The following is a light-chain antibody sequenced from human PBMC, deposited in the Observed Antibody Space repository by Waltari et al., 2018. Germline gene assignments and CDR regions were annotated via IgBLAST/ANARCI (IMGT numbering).Light chain of an antibody. CDR2: RTK. V-gene: IGLV1-47*01. J-gene: IGLJ7*01. Sequence: QSVLPQPPSASGPPGQRVTISCSGSSSNIGSNFLYCYRQLPGRAPKRLIYRTKQRPSGVPDRFSGSKSGTSASLAITGLRSEDEADYYCAAWDDSLSGAVFGGGTQLTVL. CDR1: SSNIGSNF. CDR3: AAWDDSLSGAV.